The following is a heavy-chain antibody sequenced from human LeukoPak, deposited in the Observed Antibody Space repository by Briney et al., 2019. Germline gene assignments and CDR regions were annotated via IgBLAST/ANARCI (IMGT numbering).Heavy chain of an antibody. CDR1: GFTFSNAW. CDR2: ISDDGNNK. D-gene: IGHD3-16*01. V-gene: IGHV3-30*18. Sequence: GGSLRLSCGASGFTFSNAWMSWVRQAPGKGLEWVALISDDGNNKLYRDSVKGRFTISRDNFGNTLYLQMNSLRLEDTAAYYCAKGGGRFHLPFDPWGQGTLVTVSS. J-gene: IGHJ5*02. CDR3: AKGGGRFHLPFDP.